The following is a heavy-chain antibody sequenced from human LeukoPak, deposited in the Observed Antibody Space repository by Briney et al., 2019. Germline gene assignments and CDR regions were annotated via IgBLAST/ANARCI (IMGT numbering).Heavy chain of an antibody. CDR1: GGTFSSYA. Sequence: ASVKVSCKASGGTFSSYAISWVRQAPGQGHEWMGGIIPIFGTANYAQKFQGRVTITADESTSTAYMELSSLRSEDTAVYYCARGSEGIDILTGYNSYYFDYWGQGTLVTVSS. D-gene: IGHD3-9*01. J-gene: IGHJ4*02. CDR3: ARGSEGIDILTGYNSYYFDY. CDR2: IIPIFGTA. V-gene: IGHV1-69*13.